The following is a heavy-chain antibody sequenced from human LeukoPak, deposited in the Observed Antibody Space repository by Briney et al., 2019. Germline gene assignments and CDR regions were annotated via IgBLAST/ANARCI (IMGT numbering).Heavy chain of an antibody. CDR3: ARRGYDSSGYYYAY. D-gene: IGHD3-22*01. CDR1: SGSIRTSY. CDR2: IYYSGST. V-gene: IGHV4-59*08. Sequence: PSETLSLTCTVSSGSIRTSYCSWIRQPPGKGLEWIGYIYYSGSTNYNPSLKSRVTISVDTSRNQFSLKLSSVTAADTAVYYCARRGYDSSGYYYAYWGQGTLVTVSS. J-gene: IGHJ4*02.